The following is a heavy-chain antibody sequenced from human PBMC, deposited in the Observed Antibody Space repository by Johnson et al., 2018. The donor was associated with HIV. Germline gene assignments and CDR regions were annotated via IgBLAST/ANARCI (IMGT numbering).Heavy chain of an antibody. CDR2: ISSCGSTI. CDR3: ARDKGGGSDAFDI. J-gene: IGHJ3*02. CDR1: GFTFSDYY. V-gene: IGHV3-11*04. D-gene: IGHD2-15*01. Sequence: VQVLESGGGLVQPGGSLRLSCAASGFTFSDYYMSWIRQAPGEGLGWVSYISSCGSTIYYADSVKGRFTISRDNAKNSLYLQMNSLRAEDTAVYYCARDKGGGSDAFDIWGQGTMVTVSS.